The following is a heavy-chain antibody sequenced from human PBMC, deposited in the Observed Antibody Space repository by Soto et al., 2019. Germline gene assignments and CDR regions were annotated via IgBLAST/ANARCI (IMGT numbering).Heavy chain of an antibody. D-gene: IGHD2-15*01. V-gene: IGHV1-46*01. Sequence: QVQLVQSGAEVKKPGASVKVSCKASGYTFTSYYMHWVRQAPGQGLEWMGIINPSGGSTSYAQKFQGRVTMTRDTSTSTVYMELSSLRSEDTAVYYCEKELQYCSGGSCYWGAFDIWGQGTMVTVSS. CDR3: EKELQYCSGGSCYWGAFDI. CDR1: GYTFTSYY. J-gene: IGHJ3*02. CDR2: INPSGGST.